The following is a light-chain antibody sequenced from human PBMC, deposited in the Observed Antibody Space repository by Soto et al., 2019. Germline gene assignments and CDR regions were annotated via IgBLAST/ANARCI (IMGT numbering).Light chain of an antibody. CDR3: SSYAGSNNSYV. Sequence: QSALTQPPSASGSPGQSVTISCTGTSSDVGGYNYVSWYQQHPGKAPKLMNYEVSKRPSGVPDRFSGSKSGNTASLTVSGLQAEDEADYYCSSYAGSNNSYVFGTGTKVTVL. V-gene: IGLV2-8*01. CDR1: SSDVGGYNY. J-gene: IGLJ1*01. CDR2: EVS.